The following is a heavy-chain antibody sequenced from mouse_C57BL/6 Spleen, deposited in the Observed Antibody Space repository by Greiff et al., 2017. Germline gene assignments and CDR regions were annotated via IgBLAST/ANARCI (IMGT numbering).Heavy chain of an antibody. Sequence: EVKVVESGEGLVKPGGSLKLSCAASGFTFRSYAMSWVRQTPEKRLEWVAYISSGGDYIYYADTVKGRFTIARDNARNTLYLQMSSLKSEDTAMYYCTRAYYGRDYWGQGTTLTVSS. V-gene: IGHV5-9-1*02. CDR2: ISSGGDYI. CDR1: GFTFRSYA. D-gene: IGHD1-1*01. J-gene: IGHJ2*01. CDR3: TRAYYGRDY.